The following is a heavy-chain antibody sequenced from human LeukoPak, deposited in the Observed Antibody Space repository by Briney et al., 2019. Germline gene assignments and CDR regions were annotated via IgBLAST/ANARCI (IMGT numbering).Heavy chain of an antibody. J-gene: IGHJ4*02. CDR3: GRQYRRVFDY. CDR1: GDTVSSNSAA. Sequence: SQTLSLTCAISGDTVSSNSAAWNCKRQSPGRGLQWLGRTYYMGKWYNDYEVSVKSRITINPDTSKNKFPLQLNSVTPADTAVYYCGRQYRRVFDYWGQG. D-gene: IGHD6-6*01. CDR2: TYYMGKWYN. V-gene: IGHV6-1*01.